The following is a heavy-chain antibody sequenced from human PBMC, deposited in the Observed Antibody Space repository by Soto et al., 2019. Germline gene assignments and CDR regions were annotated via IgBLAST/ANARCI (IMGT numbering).Heavy chain of an antibody. CDR3: ARRDYGDFLAYYFDY. V-gene: IGHV4-39*01. J-gene: IGHJ4*02. D-gene: IGHD4-17*01. Sequence: SETLSLTCTVSGGSISSSSYYWGWIRQPPGKGLEWIGSIYYSGSTYYNPSLKSRVTISVDTSKNQFSLKLSSVTAVDTAVYYCARRDYGDFLAYYFDYWGQGTLVTVSS. CDR2: IYYSGST. CDR1: GGSISSSSYY.